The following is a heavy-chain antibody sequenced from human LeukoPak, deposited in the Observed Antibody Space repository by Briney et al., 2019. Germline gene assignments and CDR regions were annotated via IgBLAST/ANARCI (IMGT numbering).Heavy chain of an antibody. CDR1: GGSVSSPDSY. V-gene: IGHV4-61*03. D-gene: IGHD6-6*01. CDR3: ARNTSSSPWFDP. J-gene: IGHJ5*02. CDR2: VYYIGTT. Sequence: SETLSLTCTVSGGSVSSPDSYWSWIRQSPGKGLEWIGNVYYIGTTTYNSSLNTRVTISVDKSKNHFSLILTSVTAADTAVYFCARNTSSSPWFDPWGQGTLVTVSS.